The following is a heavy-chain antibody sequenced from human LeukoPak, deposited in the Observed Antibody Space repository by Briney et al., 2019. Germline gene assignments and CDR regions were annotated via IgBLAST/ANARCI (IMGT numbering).Heavy chain of an antibody. J-gene: IGHJ3*02. Sequence: ASVKVSCKASGYTFTSYGISWVRQAPGQGLEWMGGIIPIFGTANYAQKFQGRVTITADESTSTAYMELSSLRSEDTAVYYCARRKRPYYYGSGSYLGAFDIWGQGTMVTVSS. CDR3: ARRKRPYYYGSGSYLGAFDI. CDR2: IIPIFGTA. D-gene: IGHD3-10*01. V-gene: IGHV1-69*13. CDR1: GYTFTSYG.